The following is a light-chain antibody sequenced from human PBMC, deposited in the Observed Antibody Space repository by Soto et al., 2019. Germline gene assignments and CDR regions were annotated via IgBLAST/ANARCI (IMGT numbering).Light chain of an antibody. V-gene: IGKV1-39*01. J-gene: IGKJ3*01. CDR3: QQNYGTPG. Sequence: DIQTPQSPSSLSASVGDRVTITSRASQNIRTFLNWYHQNPGKAPKLLIYAASSLQSGVPSRFRGSGSGTDFTLTITSLQPEDFGDYYCQQNYGTPGFAPGTKVNIK. CDR2: AAS. CDR1: QNIRTF.